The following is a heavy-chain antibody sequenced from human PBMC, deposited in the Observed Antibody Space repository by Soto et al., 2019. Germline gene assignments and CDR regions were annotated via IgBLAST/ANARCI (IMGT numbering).Heavy chain of an antibody. CDR2: IYYSGKT. CDR1: GGSISSHSYY. CDR3: ARAGDYGNYFDY. J-gene: IGHJ4*02. V-gene: IGHV4-61*01. D-gene: IGHD4-17*01. Sequence: SETLSLTCSVSGGSISSHSYYWGWIRQPPGKELEGIVCIYYSGKTNYNTSLKSRVSISVYTSKNQFSLKLSSVTAADTAVYYCARAGDYGNYFDYWGQGTLVTVSS.